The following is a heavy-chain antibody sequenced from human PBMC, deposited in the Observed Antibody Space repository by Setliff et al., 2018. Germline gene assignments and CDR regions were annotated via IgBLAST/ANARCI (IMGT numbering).Heavy chain of an antibody. CDR1: GGSITSGGGFY. CDR3: ARHVGIRGRGYNYYYYYMDV. V-gene: IGHV4-39*01. CDR2: TYYNGDT. Sequence: SETLSLTCSVSGGSITSGGGFYWAWIRQPPGKGLEWIGSTYYNGDTYYNPSLKSRVTMSVDTSRNQFSLKLSSVTAADTALYYCARHVGIRGRGYNYYYYYMDVWGKGTTVTVS. J-gene: IGHJ6*03. D-gene: IGHD3-10*01.